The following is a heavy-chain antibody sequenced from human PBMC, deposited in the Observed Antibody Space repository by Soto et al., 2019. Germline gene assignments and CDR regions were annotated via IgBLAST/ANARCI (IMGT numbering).Heavy chain of an antibody. CDR2: INHSGST. CDR1: GGSFSGYY. Sequence: SETLSLTCAVYGGSFSGYYWSWIRQPPGKGLEWIGEINHSGSTNYNPSLKSRVTISVDTSKNQFSLKLSSVTAADTAVYYCARERPYSSSWYHDYWGQGTLVTVS. V-gene: IGHV4-34*01. D-gene: IGHD6-13*01. CDR3: ARERPYSSSWYHDY. J-gene: IGHJ4*02.